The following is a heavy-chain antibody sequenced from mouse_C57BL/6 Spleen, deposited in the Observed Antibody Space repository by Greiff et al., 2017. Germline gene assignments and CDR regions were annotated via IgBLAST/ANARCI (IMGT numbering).Heavy chain of an antibody. CDR3: ARPRDYDTGFAY. D-gene: IGHD2-4*01. Sequence: EVHLVESGGGLVKPGGSLKLSCAASGFTFSDYGMHWVRQAPEKGLEWVAYISSGSSTIYYADTVKGRFTISRDNAKNTLFQQMTSLRSEDTAMYYCARPRDYDTGFAYWGQGTLVTVSA. CDR2: ISSGSSTI. CDR1: GFTFSDYG. V-gene: IGHV5-17*01. J-gene: IGHJ3*01.